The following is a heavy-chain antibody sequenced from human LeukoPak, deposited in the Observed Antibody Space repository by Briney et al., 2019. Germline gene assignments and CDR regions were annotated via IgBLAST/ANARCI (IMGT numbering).Heavy chain of an antibody. Sequence: PGGSLRLSCAASGFTFSDYYMNWMRQAPGKGLEWGSYINGSETTIVYEDSVKGRFTISRDNDKNSLYLQMSRLGAEDTAVCYFARIPVDRCLGSTCYPNLVSWGEGALVTVS. V-gene: IGHV3-11*01. CDR3: ARIPVDRCLGSTCYPNLVS. CDR1: GFTFSDYY. CDR2: INGSETTI. D-gene: IGHD2-15*01. J-gene: IGHJ4*02.